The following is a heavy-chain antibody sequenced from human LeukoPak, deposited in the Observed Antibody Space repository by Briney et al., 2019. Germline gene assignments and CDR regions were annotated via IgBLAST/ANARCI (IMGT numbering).Heavy chain of an antibody. CDR1: GFSLSTRGVG. D-gene: IGHD5-18*01. Sequence: SGPTLVNPTQTLTLTCTFSGFSLSTRGVGVGWTRQPPGKALEWLALIYWDDDKRYSPSLKSRLTITKDTSKNQLVLTMTNMDPVDTATYYCAHRRYSWEWVGAFDIWGQGTMVTVSS. J-gene: IGHJ3*02. CDR3: AHRRYSWEWVGAFDI. CDR2: IYWDDDK. V-gene: IGHV2-5*02.